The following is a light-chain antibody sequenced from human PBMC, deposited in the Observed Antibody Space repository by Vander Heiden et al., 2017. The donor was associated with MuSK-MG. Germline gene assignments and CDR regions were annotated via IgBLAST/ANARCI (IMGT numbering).Light chain of an antibody. J-gene: IGKJ1*01. Sequence: DVVMSQSPLSLPVTVGQPASISCTSSQSLVDIYGRVYVIWYFQRPGQSPRRLLYRASDRDSGAPDRFSGSASGNHFTLRISRVEADDVGVYYCMQTLYWPPTFGQGTKVEVK. CDR2: RAS. V-gene: IGKV2-30*01. CDR1: QSLVDIYGRVY. CDR3: MQTLYWPPT.